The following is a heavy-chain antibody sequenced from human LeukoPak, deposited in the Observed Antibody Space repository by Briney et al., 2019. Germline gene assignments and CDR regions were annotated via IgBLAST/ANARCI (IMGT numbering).Heavy chain of an antibody. D-gene: IGHD3-22*01. J-gene: IGHJ5*02. CDR3: ASHYYDSSGYVWFDP. CDR2: INAGNGNT. Sequence: GASVTVSCTASGYTFTSYAMHWVRQAPGQRLEWMGWINAGNGNTKYSQKFQGRVTITRDTSASTAYMELSSLRSEDTAVYYCASHYYDSSGYVWFDPWGQGTLVTVSS. CDR1: GYTFTSYA. V-gene: IGHV1-3*01.